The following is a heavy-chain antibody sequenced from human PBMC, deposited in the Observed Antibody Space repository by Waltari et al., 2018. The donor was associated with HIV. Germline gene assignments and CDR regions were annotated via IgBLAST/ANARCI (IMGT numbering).Heavy chain of an antibody. D-gene: IGHD3-10*01. Sequence: EVQLVQSGGGLIKPGGSLSLSCAASGFSVRSHWMHWVRQTPGKGLVWVSRINIDGSRIDYADSVRGRFTISRDSAKNTLSLQMNSLTEEDTAVYYCSRDTFGEYDYWGQGTLVTVSS. J-gene: IGHJ4*02. CDR1: GFSVRSHW. CDR2: INIDGSRI. V-gene: IGHV3-74*01. CDR3: SRDTFGEYDY.